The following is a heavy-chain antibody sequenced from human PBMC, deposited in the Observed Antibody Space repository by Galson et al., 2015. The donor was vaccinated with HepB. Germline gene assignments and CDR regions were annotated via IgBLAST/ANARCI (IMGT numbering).Heavy chain of an antibody. Sequence: SLRLSCAASGFTFSNYGMHWVRQAPGKGLEWVALIWFDGSNKYYADSVKGRFTISRDNSKNSLLLQMNSLRAEDTAVYYCARVGSGSYYPDYWGQGTLVIVSS. CDR1: GFTFSNYG. D-gene: IGHD3-10*01. V-gene: IGHV3-33*01. CDR3: ARVGSGSYYPDY. CDR2: IWFDGSNK. J-gene: IGHJ4*02.